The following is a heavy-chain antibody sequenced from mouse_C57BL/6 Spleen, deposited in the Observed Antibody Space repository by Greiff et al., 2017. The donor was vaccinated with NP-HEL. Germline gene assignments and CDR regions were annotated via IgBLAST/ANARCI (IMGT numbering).Heavy chain of an antibody. V-gene: IGHV5-17*01. CDR2: ISSGSSTI. D-gene: IGHD2-3*01. Sequence: DVHLVESGGGLVKPGGSLKLSCAASGFTFSDYGMHWVRQAPEKGLEWVAYISSGSSTIYYADTVKGRFTISRDNAKNTLFLQMTSLRSEDTAMYYCARVYDGYYTGFDYWGQGTTLTVSS. CDR1: GFTFSDYG. J-gene: IGHJ2*01. CDR3: ARVYDGYYTGFDY.